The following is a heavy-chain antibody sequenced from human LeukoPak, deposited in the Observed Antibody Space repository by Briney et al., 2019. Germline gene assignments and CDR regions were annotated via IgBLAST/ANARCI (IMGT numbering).Heavy chain of an antibody. D-gene: IGHD3-10*01. CDR3: ASGSGSYSHWFDP. V-gene: IGHV4-4*07. CDR2: LYTSGST. J-gene: IGHJ5*02. Sequence: MTSETLSPTCTVSGGSISSYYWNWIRQPAGKGLEWIGRLYTSGSTNYNPSLKSRVTMSVDTSKNQFSLKLTSVTAADTAVYYCASGSGSYSHWFDPWGQGILVTVSS. CDR1: GGSISSYY.